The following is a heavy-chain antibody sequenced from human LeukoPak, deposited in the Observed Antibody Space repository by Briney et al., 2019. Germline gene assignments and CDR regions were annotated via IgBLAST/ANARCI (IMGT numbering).Heavy chain of an antibody. CDR2: ISSSSSYT. CDR3: ARSDLTVTLDY. Sequence: GGSLRLSCAASGFTFSSYEMKWVRQAPGKGLEWVSYISSSSSYTNYADSVKGRFTISRDNAKNSLYLQMNSLRAEDTAVYYCARSDLTVTLDYWGQGTLVTVSS. D-gene: IGHD4-11*01. CDR1: GFTFSSYE. V-gene: IGHV3-21*05. J-gene: IGHJ4*02.